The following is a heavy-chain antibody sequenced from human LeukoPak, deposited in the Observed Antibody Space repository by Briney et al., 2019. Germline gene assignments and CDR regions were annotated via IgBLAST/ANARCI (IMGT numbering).Heavy chain of an antibody. CDR3: AKPIAAAGTRSYYFDY. CDR1: GFTFSSYA. Sequence: GGSLRLSCAASGFTFSSYAMSWVRQAPGKGLEWVSAISGSGGSTYYADSVKGRFTISRDNSKNTLYLQMDSLRAEDTAVYYCAKPIAAAGTRSYYFDYWGQGTLVTVSS. D-gene: IGHD6-13*01. J-gene: IGHJ4*02. CDR2: ISGSGGST. V-gene: IGHV3-23*01.